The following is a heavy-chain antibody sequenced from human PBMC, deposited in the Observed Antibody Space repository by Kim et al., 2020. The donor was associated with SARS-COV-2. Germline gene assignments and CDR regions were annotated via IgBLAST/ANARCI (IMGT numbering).Heavy chain of an antibody. D-gene: IGHD3-9*01. Sequence: NPSLKSRVTISVDTSKNQFSLKLSSVTAADTAVYYCARGDILTGYYYFDYWGQGTLVTVSS. J-gene: IGHJ4*02. CDR3: ARGDILTGYYYFDY. V-gene: IGHV4-59*09.